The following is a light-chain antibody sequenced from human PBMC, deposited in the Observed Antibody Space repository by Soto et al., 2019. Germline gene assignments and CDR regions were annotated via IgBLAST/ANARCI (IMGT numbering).Light chain of an antibody. Sequence: QSALTQPASVSGSPGQSITISCTGTSSDVGGYDFVSWYQQSPGKAPKLMIYEVSNRPSGVSNRFSGSKSGNTASLTISGLQAEDEADYYCSSYTNSSPWIFGGGTKLTVL. CDR3: SSYTNSSPWI. CDR2: EVS. CDR1: SSDVGGYDF. V-gene: IGLV2-14*01. J-gene: IGLJ2*01.